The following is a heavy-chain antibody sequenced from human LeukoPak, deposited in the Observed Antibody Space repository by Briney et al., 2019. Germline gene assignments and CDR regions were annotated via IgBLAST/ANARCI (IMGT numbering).Heavy chain of an antibody. J-gene: IGHJ4*02. CDR3: AKGVVGASRRGYFDY. Sequence: GGSLRLSCAASGFTFSSYAMSWVRQAPGKGLEWVSAISGSGGSTYYADSVKGRFTISRDNSKNTLYLQMNSLRAKDTAVYYCAKGVVGASRRGYFDYWGQGTLVTVSS. CDR2: ISGSGGST. V-gene: IGHV3-23*01. D-gene: IGHD1-26*01. CDR1: GFTFSSYA.